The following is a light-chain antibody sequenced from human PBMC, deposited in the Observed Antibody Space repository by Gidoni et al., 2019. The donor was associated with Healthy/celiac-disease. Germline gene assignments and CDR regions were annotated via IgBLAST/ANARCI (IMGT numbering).Light chain of an antibody. Sequence: EIVLTQSPATLSLSPGERATLSCRASQSVSSYLAWYQQKPGQAPRRLIYDASNRATGIPARFSGSGSGTDFTLTISSLEPEDFAVYYCQQRSNPITFXQXTRLEIK. CDR1: QSVSSY. J-gene: IGKJ5*01. V-gene: IGKV3-11*01. CDR3: QQRSNPIT. CDR2: DAS.